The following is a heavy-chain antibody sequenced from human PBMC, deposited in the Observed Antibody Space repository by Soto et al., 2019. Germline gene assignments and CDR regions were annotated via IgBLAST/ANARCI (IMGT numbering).Heavy chain of an antibody. V-gene: IGHV3-21*01. D-gene: IGHD1-26*01. CDR1: GFSFNSYA. Sequence: GGSLRLSCVASGFSFNSYAMNWVRLAPGKGPEWVATISATGYYIYYADSVQGRFTISRDNARKSLFLQMNGLEAEDTAVYYCVRDFSRIVGATADAFDLWGQGTTVTVS. CDR3: VRDFSRIVGATADAFDL. J-gene: IGHJ3*01. CDR2: ISATGYYI.